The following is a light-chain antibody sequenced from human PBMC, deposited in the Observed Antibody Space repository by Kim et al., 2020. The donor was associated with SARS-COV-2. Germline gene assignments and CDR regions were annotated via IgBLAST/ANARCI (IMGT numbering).Light chain of an antibody. Sequence: QSALTQPPSASGSPGQSLTISCTGTSSDVGRYNYVSWYQQHPGKAPKFIIYEVNKRPSGVPDRFSGSKSGNTASLTVSGLQAEDEADYYCTSYAGSNNVVFGGGTQLTVL. CDR2: EVN. CDR3: TSYAGSNNVV. CDR1: SSDVGRYNY. V-gene: IGLV2-8*01. J-gene: IGLJ2*01.